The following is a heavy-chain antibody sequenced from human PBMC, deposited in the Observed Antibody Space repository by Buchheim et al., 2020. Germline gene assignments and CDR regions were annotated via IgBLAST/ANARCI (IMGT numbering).Heavy chain of an antibody. CDR3: ARMYYTNSGDYFDY. CDR2: IWYDGSNE. D-gene: IGHD2-2*02. CDR1: GFIFNNYG. J-gene: IGHJ4*02. V-gene: IGHV3-33*01. Sequence: QVQLVESGGGVVQPGRSLRLSCAASGFIFNNYGMHWVRQAPGKGLEWVAVIWYDGSNEYYADSVKGRFTVSRDNSKNTLYLQMNSLRAEDTAVYYCARMYYTNSGDYFDYWGQGTL.